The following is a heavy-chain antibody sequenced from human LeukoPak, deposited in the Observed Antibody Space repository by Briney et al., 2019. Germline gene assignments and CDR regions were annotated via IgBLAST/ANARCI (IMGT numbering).Heavy chain of an antibody. J-gene: IGHJ4*02. D-gene: IGHD6-19*01. Sequence: PGGSLRLSCAASGFTLSSYSMNWVRQAPGKGLEWVSSISSSSSYIYYADSVKGRFTISRDNAKNSLYLQMNSLRAEDTAVYYWARYAEEVAGAYYFDYWGQGTLVTVSS. V-gene: IGHV3-21*01. CDR1: GFTLSSYS. CDR3: ARYAEEVAGAYYFDY. CDR2: ISSSSSYI.